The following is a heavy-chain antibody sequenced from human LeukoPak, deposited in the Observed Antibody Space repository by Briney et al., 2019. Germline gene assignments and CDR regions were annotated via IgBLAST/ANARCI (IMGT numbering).Heavy chain of an antibody. CDR2: IWYDGSNK. D-gene: IGHD6-25*01. CDR1: GFTFSSYG. Sequence: PGRSLRLSCAASGFTFSSYGMHWVRQAPGKGLEWVAVIWYDGSNKYYADSVKGRFTISRDNSKNTLYLQMNSLRAEDTAVYYCARDSFEAAIYYGMDVWGQGTTVTVSS. J-gene: IGHJ6*02. V-gene: IGHV3-33*01. CDR3: ARDSFEAAIYYGMDV.